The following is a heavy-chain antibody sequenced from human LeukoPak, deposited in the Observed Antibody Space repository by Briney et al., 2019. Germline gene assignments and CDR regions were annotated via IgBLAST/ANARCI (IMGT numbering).Heavy chain of an antibody. V-gene: IGHV3-21*06. CDR3: ARELISTSSVLLPDY. D-gene: IGHD6-6*01. CDR1: GFTFSSYS. CDR2: ISSSSSYI. J-gene: IGHJ4*02. Sequence: GGSLRLSCAASGFTFSSYSMNWVRQAPGKGLEWVSSISSSSSYIYYADSVQDRFTISRDNAKNSLYLQMNSLRAEDTAVYYCARELISTSSVLLPDYWGQGTLVAVSS.